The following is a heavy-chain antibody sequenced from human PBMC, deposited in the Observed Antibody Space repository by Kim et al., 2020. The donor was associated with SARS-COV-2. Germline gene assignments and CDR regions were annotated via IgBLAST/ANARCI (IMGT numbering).Heavy chain of an antibody. Sequence: GESLRLSCAASGFTFSSYSMNWVRQAPGKGLEWVSSISSSSSYIYYADSVKGRFTISRDNAKNSLYLQMNSLRAEDTAVYYCARDREYSSSGYYYYYGMDVWGQGTTVTVSS. J-gene: IGHJ6*02. CDR1: GFTFSSYS. V-gene: IGHV3-21*01. CDR3: ARDREYSSSGYYYYYGMDV. D-gene: IGHD6-6*01. CDR2: ISSSSSYI.